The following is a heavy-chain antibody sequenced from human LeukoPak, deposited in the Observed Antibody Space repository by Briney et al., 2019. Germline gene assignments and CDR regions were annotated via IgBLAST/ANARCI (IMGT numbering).Heavy chain of an antibody. Sequence: GGSLRLSCAASGFTFSSYSMNWVRQAQGKGLEWFSSISSSTSYIYYSDSVKGRFTISRDNAKNSLYLQMNSLSAEDTAVYYCASNPGYTRDYWGQGTLVTVSS. CDR3: ASNPGYTRDY. D-gene: IGHD5-12*01. J-gene: IGHJ4*02. CDR1: GFTFSSYS. CDR2: ISSSTSYI. V-gene: IGHV3-21*01.